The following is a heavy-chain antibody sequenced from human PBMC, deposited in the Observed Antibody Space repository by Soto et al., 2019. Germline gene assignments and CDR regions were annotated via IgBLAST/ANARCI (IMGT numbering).Heavy chain of an antibody. CDR3: ARVFLYGGPDY. V-gene: IGHV1-3*01. CDR2: INAGNGNT. Sequence: GASVKVSCKASGYTFTSYAMHWVRQAPGQRLEWMGWINAGNGNTKYSQKFQGRVTITRDTSASTAYMELRSLRSDDTAVYYCARVFLYGGPDYWGQGTLVTVSS. J-gene: IGHJ4*02. CDR1: GYTFTSYA. D-gene: IGHD4-17*01.